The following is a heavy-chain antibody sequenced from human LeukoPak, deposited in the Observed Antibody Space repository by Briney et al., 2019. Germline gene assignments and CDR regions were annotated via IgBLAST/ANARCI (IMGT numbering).Heavy chain of an antibody. D-gene: IGHD3-10*01. V-gene: IGHV3-30*04. CDR2: ISYDGSNK. Sequence: PGGSLRLSCAASGFTFSSYAMHWVRQAPGKGLEGVAVISYDGSNKYYADSVKGRFTISRDNSKNTLYLQMNSLRAEDTAVYYCARDYGSGSYYNGPCDYWGQGTLVTVSS. CDR3: ARDYGSGSYYNGPCDY. J-gene: IGHJ4*02. CDR1: GFTFSSYA.